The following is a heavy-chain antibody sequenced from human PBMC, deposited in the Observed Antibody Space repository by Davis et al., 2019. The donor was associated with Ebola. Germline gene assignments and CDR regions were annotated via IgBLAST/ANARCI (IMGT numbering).Heavy chain of an antibody. CDR2: IDDNGNRK. Sequence: PGGSLRLSCAASGITFSNDWLKWVRQAPGKGLEWVASIDDNGNRKYYVDSVKGRFTISRDDAKNSLYLQMNSLRAEDTAVYYCVKGDGDYWGQGTVVTVSS. CDR3: VKGDGDY. CDR1: GITFSNDW. J-gene: IGHJ4*02. V-gene: IGHV3-7*01. D-gene: IGHD1-26*01.